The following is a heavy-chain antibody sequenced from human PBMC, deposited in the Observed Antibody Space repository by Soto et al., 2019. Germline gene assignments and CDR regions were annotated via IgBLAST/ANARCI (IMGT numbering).Heavy chain of an antibody. J-gene: IGHJ4*02. CDR3: SLGVGGCALHY. Sequence: KESGPTLVKPTQTLTLTCTFSGFSLSTSGVGVGWIRQPPGKALEWLALIYWDDDKRYSPSLKSRLTITKDTSKNQVVLTMTNMDPVDTATYYFSLGVGGCALHYCGQGTLVTVSS. V-gene: IGHV2-5*02. CDR1: GFSLSTSGVG. CDR2: IYWDDDK. D-gene: IGHD2-15*01.